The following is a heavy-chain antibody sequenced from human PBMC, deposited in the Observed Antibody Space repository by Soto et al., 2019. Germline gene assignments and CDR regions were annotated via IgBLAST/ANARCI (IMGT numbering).Heavy chain of an antibody. CDR2: INPNSGGT. CDR1: GYTFTGYY. CDR3: AREVVPAATAPNYYGMDV. V-gene: IGHV1-2*04. J-gene: IGHJ6*02. Sequence: GASVKVSCKASGYTFTGYYMHWVRQAPGQGLEWMGWINPNSGGTNYAQKFQGWVTMTRDTSISTAYMELSRLRPDDTAVYYCAREVVPAATAPNYYGMDVWGQGTTVTV. D-gene: IGHD2-2*01.